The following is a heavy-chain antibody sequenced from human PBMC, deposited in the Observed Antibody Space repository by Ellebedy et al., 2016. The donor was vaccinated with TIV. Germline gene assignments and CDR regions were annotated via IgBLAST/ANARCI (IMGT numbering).Heavy chain of an antibody. D-gene: IGHD3-10*01. Sequence: SLKISCAASGFTFSSYGMHWVSQAPGKGLEWVAVISYDGSNKYYADSVKGRYSISSDTSKNTLILQMNSLRVEDTAVYYCARYMYNYGVNGMDVWGQGTTVTVSS. CDR1: GFTFSSYG. CDR3: ARYMYNYGVNGMDV. CDR2: ISYDGSNK. V-gene: IGHV3-30*03. J-gene: IGHJ6*02.